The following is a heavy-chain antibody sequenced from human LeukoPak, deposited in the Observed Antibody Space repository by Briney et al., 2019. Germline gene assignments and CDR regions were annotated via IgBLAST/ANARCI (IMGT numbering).Heavy chain of an antibody. V-gene: IGHV4-59*01. CDR2: IYYSGST. CDR3: ARVTRRMDAFDI. CDR1: GGSISSYY. D-gene: IGHD1-1*01. J-gene: IGHJ3*02. Sequence: SETLSLTCTVSGGSISSYYGSWIRQPPGKGLEWIGYIYYSGSTNYNPSLKSRVTISVDTSKNQFSLKLSSVTAADTAVYYCARVTRRMDAFDIWGQGTMVTVSS.